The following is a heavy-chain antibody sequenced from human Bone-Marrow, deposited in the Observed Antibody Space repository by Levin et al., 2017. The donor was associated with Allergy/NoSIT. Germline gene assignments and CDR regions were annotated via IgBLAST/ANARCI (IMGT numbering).Heavy chain of an antibody. CDR1: GFTFDDFA. CDR3: AKGLNWGSPNTFDV. J-gene: IGHJ4*02. CDR2: INWNRGII. D-gene: IGHD7-27*01. V-gene: IGHV3-9*01. Sequence: SLKISCAASGFTFDDFAMHWVRQVPGKGLEWVSGINWNRGIIGYADSVKDRFTICRDNARNSLLLQMNRLGPEDTALYYCAKGLNWGSPNTFDVWGQGTLVTVSS.